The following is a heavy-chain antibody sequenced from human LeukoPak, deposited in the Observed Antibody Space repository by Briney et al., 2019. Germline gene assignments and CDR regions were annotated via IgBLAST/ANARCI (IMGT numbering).Heavy chain of an antibody. V-gene: IGHV3-30*02. CDR2: IRYDESNK. CDR1: GFTFSSYG. J-gene: IGHJ3*02. Sequence: PGGTLTLSCSASGFTFSSYGMHWVRQAPRKGLEWVAFIRYDESNKYNADSVKGRFTISRDNSKNTLYLQMNSSDAAATAVYYCAKSVAAAPFTFNIWGQGTMVTVSS. CDR3: AKSVAAAPFTFNI. D-gene: IGHD6-13*01.